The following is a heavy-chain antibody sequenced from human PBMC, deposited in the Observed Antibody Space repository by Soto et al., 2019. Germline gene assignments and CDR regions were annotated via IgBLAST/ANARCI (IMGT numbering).Heavy chain of an antibody. J-gene: IGHJ4*01. CDR3: ARGTTSNYDYVWGSSTVYYFDY. V-gene: IGHV4-59*01. CDR1: GGSISSYY. CDR2: IYYSGST. Sequence: SETLSLTCTVSGGSISSYYWSWIRQPPGKGLEWIGYIYYSGSTNYNPSLKSRVTISVDTSKNQFSMKLSSVTAADTAVYYCARGTTSNYDYVWGSSTVYYFDYWGQGTLVTVS. D-gene: IGHD3-16*01.